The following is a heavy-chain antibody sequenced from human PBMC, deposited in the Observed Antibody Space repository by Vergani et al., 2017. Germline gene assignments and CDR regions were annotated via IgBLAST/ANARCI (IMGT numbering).Heavy chain of an antibody. V-gene: IGHV3-49*03. J-gene: IGHJ3*02. CDR2: IRSKAYGQAT. CDR3: VRDQVTMLRGSDALDI. CDR1: GFTFGYYA. Sequence: EVQLVESGGDLVQPGRSLRLSCTASGFTFGYYAMDWFRQAPGQGLEWVGGIRSKAYGQATRYAASVKGRFTIPRDDSKSIAYLQMNNLQTEDTAMYYCVRDQVTMLRGSDALDIWGQGTMVTVSS. D-gene: IGHD3-10*01.